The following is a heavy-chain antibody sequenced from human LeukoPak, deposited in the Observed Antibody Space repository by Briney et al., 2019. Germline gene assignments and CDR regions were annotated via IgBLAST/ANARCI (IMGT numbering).Heavy chain of an antibody. CDR1: GXSISSSFHY. V-gene: IGHV4-39*01. Sequence: PSETLSLTCTVAGXSISSSFHYWDWIRQAPGKGLEWMGSLLYTGNTWYNPSLKSRITMSVDTSKNQFSLRLSSVNAADTALYYCARRGSGNGGTYAGMDVWGQGTSVTVSS. D-gene: IGHD2-15*01. J-gene: IGHJ6*02. CDR2: LLYTGNT. CDR3: ARRGSGNGGTYAGMDV.